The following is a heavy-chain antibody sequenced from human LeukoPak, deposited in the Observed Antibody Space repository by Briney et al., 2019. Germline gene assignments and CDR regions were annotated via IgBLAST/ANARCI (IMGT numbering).Heavy chain of an antibody. Sequence: GGSLRLSCAASGFTFSSYSMNWVRQAPGKGLEWVSSISRSSSYIYYADSVKGRFTISRDNAKNSLYLEMNSLRAEDTAVYYCARDYGDYVGFDYWGQGTLVTVSS. CDR3: ARDYGDYVGFDY. CDR1: GFTFSSYS. V-gene: IGHV3-21*01. D-gene: IGHD4-17*01. J-gene: IGHJ4*02. CDR2: ISRSSSYI.